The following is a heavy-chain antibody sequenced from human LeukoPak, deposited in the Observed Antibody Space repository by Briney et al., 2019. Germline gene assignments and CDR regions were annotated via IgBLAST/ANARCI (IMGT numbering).Heavy chain of an antibody. V-gene: IGHV3-48*01. D-gene: IGHD3-10*01. Sequence: GGSLRLSCAASGFTFSRYSMNWVRQAPGKGLEWVSYISSSSSTIYYADSVKGRFTISRDNAKNSLYLQMNSLRAEDTAVYYCAREPMVRGLYMDVWGKGTTVTVSS. J-gene: IGHJ6*03. CDR3: AREPMVRGLYMDV. CDR2: ISSSSSTI. CDR1: GFTFSRYS.